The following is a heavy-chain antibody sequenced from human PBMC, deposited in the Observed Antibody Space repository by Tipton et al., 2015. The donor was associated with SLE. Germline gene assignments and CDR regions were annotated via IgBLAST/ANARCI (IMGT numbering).Heavy chain of an antibody. CDR3: SRGLRTVTNYYYYSMDV. D-gene: IGHD4-17*01. V-gene: IGHV4-34*01. J-gene: IGHJ6*03. CDR1: GGSFSDYY. CDR2: IHHSGST. Sequence: TLSLTCAVYGGSFSDYYWTWIRQPPGKGLQWIGEIHHSGSTNDNPSLQSRVTISVDTSKNQFSLKLNSVTAADTAVYYCSRGLRTVTNYYYYSMDVWGKGTTVTVSS.